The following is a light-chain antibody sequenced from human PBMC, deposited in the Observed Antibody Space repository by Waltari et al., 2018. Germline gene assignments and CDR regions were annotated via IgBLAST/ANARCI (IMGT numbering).Light chain of an antibody. CDR1: QGINND. V-gene: IGKV1-27*01. Sequence: IQMSQSPSSLSASVGERVTITCRASQGINNDLAWYQQKPGKVPKLLIYAASTLQPGVPSRFSGSRSETDFTLTISSLQPEDVATYYCQKYNSAPRTFGQGTKVEIK. J-gene: IGKJ1*01. CDR3: QKYNSAPRT. CDR2: AAS.